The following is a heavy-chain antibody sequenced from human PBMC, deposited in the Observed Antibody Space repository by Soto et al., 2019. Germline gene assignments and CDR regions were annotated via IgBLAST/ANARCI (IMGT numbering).Heavy chain of an antibody. CDR2: ISGNGGST. D-gene: IGHD5-18*01. J-gene: IGHJ6*02. V-gene: IGHV3-23*01. Sequence: LRLSCAASGFAFSDYDMSWVRQAPGKGLEWVSAISGNGGSTYYADSVKGRFTISRDNSKNTLYLQMNNLRAEDTAVYYCANRDTSMVTRYYYGMDVWGQGTTVTVSS. CDR1: GFAFSDYD. CDR3: ANRDTSMVTRYYYGMDV.